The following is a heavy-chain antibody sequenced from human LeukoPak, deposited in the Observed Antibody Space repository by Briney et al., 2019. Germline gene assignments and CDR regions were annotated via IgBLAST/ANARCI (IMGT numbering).Heavy chain of an antibody. V-gene: IGHV3-7*01. D-gene: IGHD4-11*01. Sequence: GGSLRLSCAASGFTFSSYGMHWVRQAPGKGLEWVANIKQDGSEKYYVDSVKGRFTISRDNAKNSLYLQMNSLRAEDTAVYYCARARLPNNWFDPWGQGTLVTVSS. CDR3: ARARLPNNWFDP. CDR1: GFTFSSYG. J-gene: IGHJ5*02. CDR2: IKQDGSEK.